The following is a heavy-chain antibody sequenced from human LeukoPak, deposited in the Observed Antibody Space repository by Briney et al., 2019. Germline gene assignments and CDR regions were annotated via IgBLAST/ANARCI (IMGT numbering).Heavy chain of an antibody. J-gene: IGHJ5*02. CDR2: IWYHGSNK. Sequence: GRSLRLSCAASGFTFSSYGMHWVRQAPDKGLELVAVIWYHGSNKYYADSVKGRFTISTDNSKNTLYLQMNSLRAEDTAVYYCSKAKRPYYYDSSGPPSPWGQGTLVTVSS. CDR3: SKAKRPYYYDSSGPPSP. D-gene: IGHD3-22*01. CDR1: GFTFSSYG. V-gene: IGHV3-33*06.